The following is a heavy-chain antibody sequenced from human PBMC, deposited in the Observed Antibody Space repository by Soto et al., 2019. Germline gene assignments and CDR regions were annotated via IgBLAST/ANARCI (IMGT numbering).Heavy chain of an antibody. CDR1: GFTFSSYG. V-gene: IGHV3-30*18. D-gene: IGHD3-22*01. Sequence: QPGGSLRLSCAASGFTFSSYGMHWVRQAPGKGLEWVAVISYDGSNKYYADSVKGRFTISRDNSKNTLYLQMNSLRAEDTAVYYCAKDLYYYDSSGTLDYWGQGTLVTVSS. CDR3: AKDLYYYDSSGTLDY. CDR2: ISYDGSNK. J-gene: IGHJ4*02.